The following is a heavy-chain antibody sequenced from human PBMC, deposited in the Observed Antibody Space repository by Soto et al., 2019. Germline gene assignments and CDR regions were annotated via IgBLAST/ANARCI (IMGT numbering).Heavy chain of an antibody. D-gene: IGHD4-17*01. CDR3: ARSQTTVTSYDY. CDR1: GGSISSYY. Sequence: SETLSLTCTVSGGSISSYYWSWIRQPPGKGLEWIGYIYYSGYTNYNPSLKSRVTISVDTSKNQFSLKLSSVTAADTAVYYCARSQTTVTSYDYWGQGTPVTVSS. V-gene: IGHV4-59*12. J-gene: IGHJ4*02. CDR2: IYYSGYT.